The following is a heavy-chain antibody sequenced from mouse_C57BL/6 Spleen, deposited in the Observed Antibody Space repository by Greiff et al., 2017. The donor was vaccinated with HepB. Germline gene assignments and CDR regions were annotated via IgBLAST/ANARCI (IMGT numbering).Heavy chain of an antibody. Sequence: EVQLQQSGPELVKPGASVKIPCKASGYTFTDYNMDWVKQSHGKSLEWIGDINPNNGGTIYNQKFKGKATLTVDKSSSTAYMELRSLTSEDTAVYYCARTPIYYYGRSYWYFDVWGTGTTVTVSS. V-gene: IGHV1-18*01. CDR1: GYTFTDYN. D-gene: IGHD1-1*01. J-gene: IGHJ1*03. CDR3: ARTPIYYYGRSYWYFDV. CDR2: INPNNGGT.